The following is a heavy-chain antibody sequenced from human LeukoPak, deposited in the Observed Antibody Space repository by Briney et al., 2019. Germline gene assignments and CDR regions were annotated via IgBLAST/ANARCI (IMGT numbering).Heavy chain of an antibody. Sequence: SETLSLTCTVSGGSISSSSYYWGWIRQPPGKGLEWIGSIYYSGSTYYNPSLKSRVTISVDTSKNQFSLKLSSVTAADTAVYYCARRSPPDHSGYYSSWFDPWGQGTLVTVSS. CDR2: IYYSGST. D-gene: IGHD3-22*01. CDR1: GGSISSSSYY. V-gene: IGHV4-39*01. CDR3: ARRSPPDHSGYYSSWFDP. J-gene: IGHJ5*02.